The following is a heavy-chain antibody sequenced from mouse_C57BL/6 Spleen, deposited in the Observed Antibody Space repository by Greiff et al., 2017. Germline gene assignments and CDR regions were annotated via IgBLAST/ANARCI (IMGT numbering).Heavy chain of an antibody. J-gene: IGHJ3*01. CDR1: GFTFSSYG. Sequence: EVMLVESGGDLVKPGGSLKLSCAASGFTFSSYGMSWVRQTPDKRLEWVATISSGGSYTYYPDSVKGRFTISRDNAKNTLYLQMSSLKSEDTAMYYCATYDYSFAYWGQGTLVTVSA. CDR2: ISSGGSYT. D-gene: IGHD2-4*01. V-gene: IGHV5-6*01. CDR3: ATYDYSFAY.